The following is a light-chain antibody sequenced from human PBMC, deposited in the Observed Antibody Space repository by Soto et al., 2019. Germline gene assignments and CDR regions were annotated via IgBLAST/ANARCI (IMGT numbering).Light chain of an antibody. CDR3: QVSGRSALYT. CDR1: QSVTSNY. Sequence: EIVLTQSPGTLSLSPGERATLSCRASQSVTSNYLAWYQQKPGQAPRVLIYSASSRATGIPDRFSGSGSGTDFTLTISRLEPEDFAVYYCQVSGRSALYTFGQGTRLEIK. J-gene: IGKJ2*01. V-gene: IGKV3-20*01. CDR2: SAS.